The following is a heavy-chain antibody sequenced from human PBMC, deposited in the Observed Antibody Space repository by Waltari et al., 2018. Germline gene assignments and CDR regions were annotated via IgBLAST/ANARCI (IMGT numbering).Heavy chain of an antibody. CDR2: IYYSGST. V-gene: IGHV4-59*01. CDR1: GGSISSYY. CDR3: ARLDTSGLLGRRGAFDI. J-gene: IGHJ3*02. D-gene: IGHD3-22*01. Sequence: QVQLQESGPGLVKPSQTLSLTCTVSGGSISSYYWSWIRQPPGKGLEWIGYIYYSGSTNYNPSLKSRVTISVDTSKNQFSLKLSSVTAADTAVYYCARLDTSGLLGRRGAFDIWGPGTTVIVSS.